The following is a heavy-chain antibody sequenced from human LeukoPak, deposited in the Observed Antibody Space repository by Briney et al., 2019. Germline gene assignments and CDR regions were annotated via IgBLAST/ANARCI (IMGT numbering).Heavy chain of an antibody. J-gene: IGHJ4*02. CDR3: ARVGSYSDY. CDR1: GYTFTNYG. V-gene: IGHV1-18*01. CDR2: ITVYNGNT. Sequence: GASVKVSCKASGYTFTNYGISWVRQAPGQGLEWMGWITVYNGNTHYAQKLQGRATLTTDTSSNTAYMELRSLRSDDTAVYYCARVGSYSDYWGQGTLVTVSS. D-gene: IGHD1-26*01.